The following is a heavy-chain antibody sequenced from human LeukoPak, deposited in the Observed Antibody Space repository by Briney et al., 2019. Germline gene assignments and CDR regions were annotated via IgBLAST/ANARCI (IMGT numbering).Heavy chain of an antibody. CDR3: ARDERWLQLSSSFDI. D-gene: IGHD5-24*01. Sequence: ASVKVSCKASGYTFTSYYMHWVRQAPGQGLEWMGIINPSGGSTSYAQKFQGRVTMTRDMSTSTVYMELSSLRSEDTAVYYCARDERWLQLSSSFDIWGQGTMVTVSS. CDR1: GYTFTSYY. CDR2: INPSGGST. J-gene: IGHJ3*02. V-gene: IGHV1-46*01.